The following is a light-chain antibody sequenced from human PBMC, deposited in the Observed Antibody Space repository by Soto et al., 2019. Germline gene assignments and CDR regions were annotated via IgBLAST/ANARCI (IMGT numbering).Light chain of an antibody. CDR2: RNN. CDR1: SSNIGRDT. V-gene: IGLV1-44*01. J-gene: IGLJ3*02. Sequence: HSVLTQPPSVSGTPGQRVTISCSGGSSNIGRDTVSWYQQLPGTAPKVLIYRNNQRPSGVPDRFSGSKSGTSASLAISGLQSEDEADYYCAVWDGSLNGWVFGGGTKLTVL. CDR3: AVWDGSLNGWV.